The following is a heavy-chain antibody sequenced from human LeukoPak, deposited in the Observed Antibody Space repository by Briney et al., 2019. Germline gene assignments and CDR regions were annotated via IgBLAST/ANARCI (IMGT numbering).Heavy chain of an antibody. CDR2: ISGSGGST. CDR3: ARVYSGSYYRYYYYYYMDV. J-gene: IGHJ6*03. V-gene: IGHV3-23*01. D-gene: IGHD1-26*01. CDR1: GFTFSSYG. Sequence: GGTLRLSCAASGFTFSSYGMSWVRQAPGKGLEWVSAISGSGGSTYYADSVKGRFTISRDNSKNTLYLQMNSLRAEDTAVYYCARVYSGSYYRYYYYYYMDVWGKGTTVTISS.